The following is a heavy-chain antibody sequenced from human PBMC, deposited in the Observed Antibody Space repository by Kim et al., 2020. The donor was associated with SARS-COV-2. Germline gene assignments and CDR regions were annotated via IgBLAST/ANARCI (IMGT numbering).Heavy chain of an antibody. J-gene: IGHJ4*02. CDR1: GFMFSIYD. Sequence: GGSLRLSCAASGFMFSIYDMNWVRQAPGKGLEWVAAISGSGDTTHYADSVKGRFTISRDNSKNTLYLQINSLRAEDTAIYYCAKDLVVMGRVGVTEKFDYWGQGAQVTVS. D-gene: IGHD2-21*02. CDR2: ISGSGDTT. V-gene: IGHV3-23*01. CDR3: AKDLVVMGRVGVTEKFDY.